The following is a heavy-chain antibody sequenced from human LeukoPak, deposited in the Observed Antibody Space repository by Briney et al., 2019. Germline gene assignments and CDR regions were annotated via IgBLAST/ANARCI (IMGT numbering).Heavy chain of an antibody. D-gene: IGHD3-10*01. Sequence: PSETLSLTCTVSGGSISSGSYYWSWIRQPPGKGLEWIGYIYYSGSTNYNPSLKSRVTISVDTSKNQFSLKLSSVTAADTAVYYCARKGDHYYYYMDVWGKGTTVTVSS. CDR3: ARKGDHYYYYMDV. CDR1: GGSISSGSYY. J-gene: IGHJ6*03. CDR2: IYYSGST. V-gene: IGHV4-61*01.